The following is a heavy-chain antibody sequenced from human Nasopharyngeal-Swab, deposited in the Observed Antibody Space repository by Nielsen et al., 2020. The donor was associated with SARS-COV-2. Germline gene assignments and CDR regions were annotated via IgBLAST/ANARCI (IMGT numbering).Heavy chain of an antibody. CDR3: ARGRAADGTVGVDY. V-gene: IGHV3-7*03. J-gene: IGHJ4*02. D-gene: IGHD6-13*01. CDR1: GFTFSSYW. CDR2: TKEDGTVT. Sequence: GGSLRLSCAATGFTFSSYWMSWVRQAPGRGLEWLAHTKEDGTVTHYVDSVRGRFTVSRDNAKNSLFLQMNSLRAEDTAVYFCARGRAADGTVGVDYWGQGTLVTVSS.